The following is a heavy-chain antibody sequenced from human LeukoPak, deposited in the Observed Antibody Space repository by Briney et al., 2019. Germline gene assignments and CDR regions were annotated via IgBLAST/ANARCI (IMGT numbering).Heavy chain of an antibody. CDR2: ISWNSGSI. V-gene: IGHV3-9*03. CDR1: GFTFDDYA. J-gene: IGHJ4*02. CDR3: AKDNFDILTGYFDY. D-gene: IGHD3-9*01. Sequence: GRSLRLSCAASGFTFDDYAMHWVRQAPGKGLEWVSGISWNSGSIGYADSVKGRLTISRDNAKNSLYLQMNSLRAEDMALYYCAKDNFDILTGYFDYWGQGTLVTVSS.